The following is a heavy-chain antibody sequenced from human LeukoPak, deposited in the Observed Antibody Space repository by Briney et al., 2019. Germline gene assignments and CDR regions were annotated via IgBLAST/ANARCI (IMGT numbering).Heavy chain of an antibody. CDR3: ARSSGYMSY. D-gene: IGHD3-22*01. CDR2: IYHSGST. CDR1: HYSISSNYY. J-gene: IGHJ4*02. V-gene: IGHV4-38-2*02. Sequence: SETLSLTCTVSHYSISSNYYWGWIRQPPGKGLEWIGSIYHSGSTYYNPSLKSRVTISVDTSKNQFSLKLTSVTAAATAVYYCARSSGYMSYWGQGTLVTVSS.